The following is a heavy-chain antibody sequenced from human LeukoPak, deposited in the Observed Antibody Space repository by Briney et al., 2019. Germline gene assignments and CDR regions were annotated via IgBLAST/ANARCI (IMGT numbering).Heavy chain of an antibody. CDR1: GDSITSSDW. D-gene: IGHD4-23*01. CDR3: ARTRAYGGRPDY. Sequence: SETLSLTCAVSGDSITSSDWWSWVRQPPGKGLEWIGYIYYSGSTNYNPSLKSRVTISVDTSKNQLSLKLSSVTAADTAVYYCARTRAYGGRPDYWGQGTLVTVSS. V-gene: IGHV4-59*01. CDR2: IYYSGST. J-gene: IGHJ4*02.